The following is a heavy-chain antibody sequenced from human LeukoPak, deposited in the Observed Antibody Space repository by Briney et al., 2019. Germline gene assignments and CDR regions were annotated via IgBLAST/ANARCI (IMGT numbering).Heavy chain of an antibody. CDR3: TTDESYGDYVDY. Sequence: GGSLRLSCAASGFTFSSDDISWVRQAPGKGLEWVGRIKSKTDGGTTDYAAPVKGRFTISRDDSKNTLYLQMNSLKTEDTAVYYCTTDESYGDYVDYWGQGTLVTVSS. J-gene: IGHJ4*02. CDR1: GFTFSSDD. V-gene: IGHV3-15*01. CDR2: IKSKTDGGTT. D-gene: IGHD4-17*01.